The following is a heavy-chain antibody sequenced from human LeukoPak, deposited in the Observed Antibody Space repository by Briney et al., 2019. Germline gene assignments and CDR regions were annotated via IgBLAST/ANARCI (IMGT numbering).Heavy chain of an antibody. D-gene: IGHD2/OR15-2a*01. Sequence: SETLSLTCAVSGGSISRYYWSWIRQPPGKGLEWIGYIYYSGSIKYNPSLKSRVTISVDTSKNQFSLKLSSVTAADTAVYYCAKGGSTNFYYGDVWGQGTTVTVSS. V-gene: IGHV4-59*01. CDR2: IYYSGSI. J-gene: IGHJ6*02. CDR1: GGSISRYY. CDR3: AKGGSTNFYYGDV.